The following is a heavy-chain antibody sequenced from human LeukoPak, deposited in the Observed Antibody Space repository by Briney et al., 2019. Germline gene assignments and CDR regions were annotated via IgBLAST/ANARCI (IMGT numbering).Heavy chain of an antibody. D-gene: IGHD2-2*01. Sequence: PSETLSLTCTVSGGSISSYYWSWIRQPAGKGLEWIGRIYTSGSTNYNPSLKSRVTISVDKSKNQFSLKLSSVTAADTAVYYCARGCSSTSCRGFDPWAREPWSPSPQ. V-gene: IGHV4-4*07. CDR3: ARGCSSTSCRGFDP. CDR1: GGSISSYY. CDR2: IYTSGST. J-gene: IGHJ5*02.